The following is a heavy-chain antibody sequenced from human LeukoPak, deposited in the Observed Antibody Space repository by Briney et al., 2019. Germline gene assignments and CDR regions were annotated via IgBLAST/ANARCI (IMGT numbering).Heavy chain of an antibody. V-gene: IGHV4-39*02. CDR3: ARDDYGDSNWFDP. CDR1: GGSISSTSYN. Sequence: SSETLSLTCTVSGGSISSTSYNWNWIRQPPGKGLEWIGCIYYSGTTYYNPSLKSRVTISVDTSKNQFSLRVSSVTAADTAVYYCARDDYGDSNWFDPWGRGTLVTVSS. D-gene: IGHD4-17*01. CDR2: IYYSGTT. J-gene: IGHJ5*02.